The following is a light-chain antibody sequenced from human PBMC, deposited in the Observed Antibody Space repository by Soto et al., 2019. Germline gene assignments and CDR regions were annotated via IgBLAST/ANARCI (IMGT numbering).Light chain of an antibody. CDR1: QSISRY. CDR3: QQSYTTPRT. Sequence: DIQMTQSPSSLSASVGDRVTITCRASQSISRYLSWYQQQPANAPKLLIYAAFSLHGGVPSRFSGSGSGTDFPLTISSLHPEDFATYFCQQSYTTPRTFGQGTKVDIK. V-gene: IGKV1-39*01. J-gene: IGKJ1*01. CDR2: AAF.